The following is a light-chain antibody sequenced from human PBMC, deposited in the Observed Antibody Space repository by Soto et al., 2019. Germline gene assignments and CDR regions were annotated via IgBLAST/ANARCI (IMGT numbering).Light chain of an antibody. V-gene: IGKV1-5*03. CDR2: KAS. CDR1: QTISSW. Sequence: DIQMTQSPSTLSGSVGDRVTITCRASQTISSWLAWYQQKPGKAPKLLIYKASTLKSGVPSRFSGSGSGTEFTLTISSLQPDDFATYYCQQYNSYTSWTFGQGTKVDSK. CDR3: QQYNSYTSWT. J-gene: IGKJ1*01.